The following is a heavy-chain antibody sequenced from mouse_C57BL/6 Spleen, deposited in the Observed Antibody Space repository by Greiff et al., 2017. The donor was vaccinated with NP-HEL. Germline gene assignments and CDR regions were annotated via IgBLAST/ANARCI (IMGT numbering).Heavy chain of an antibody. CDR1: GYSITSGYD. J-gene: IGHJ3*01. CDR3: ARDGDYGDWFAY. D-gene: IGHD2-13*01. CDR2: ISYSGST. Sequence: VQLKESGPGMVKPSQSLSLTCTVTGYSITSGYDWHWIRHFPGNKLEWMGYISYSGSTNYNPSLKSRISITHDTSKNHFFLKLNSVTTEDTATYYCARDGDYGDWFAYWGQGTLVTVSA. V-gene: IGHV3-1*01.